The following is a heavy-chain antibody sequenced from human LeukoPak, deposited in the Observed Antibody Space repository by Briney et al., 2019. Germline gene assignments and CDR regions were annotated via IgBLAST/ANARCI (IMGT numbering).Heavy chain of an antibody. J-gene: IGHJ2*01. D-gene: IGHD3-16*01. V-gene: IGHV3-74*01. CDR1: GFTFGDYA. CDR2: IKFDGSLA. CDR3: VTGHYDSRMYFDL. Sequence: PGGSLRLSCTASGFTFGDYAMSWVRQAPGKGLVWVSQIKFDGSLASYADSVKGRFTISRDNTKNTLYLQMNSLRSEDTGVYYCVTGHYDSRMYFDLWGRGTLVIVSS.